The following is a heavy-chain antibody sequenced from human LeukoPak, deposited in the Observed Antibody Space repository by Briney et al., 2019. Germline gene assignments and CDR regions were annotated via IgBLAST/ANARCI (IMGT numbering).Heavy chain of an antibody. Sequence: SEALSLTCSMSSGSITAIDNHYWGWIRQPPGKGLEWIGSINRGGHTYYNPPLESRFTISVDTSKNQFSLMVTSVTAADTAVYYCAGQRAWFGEWAFDHWGPGTLVTVSS. D-gene: IGHD3-10*01. J-gene: IGHJ4*02. CDR2: INRGGHT. V-gene: IGHV4-39*01. CDR3: AGQRAWFGEWAFDH. CDR1: SGSITAIDNHY.